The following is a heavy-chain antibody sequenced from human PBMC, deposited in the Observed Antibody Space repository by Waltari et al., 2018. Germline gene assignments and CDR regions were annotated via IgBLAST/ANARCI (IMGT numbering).Heavy chain of an antibody. V-gene: IGHV1-2*06. Sequence: QVQLVQSGAEVKKPGASVKVSCEASGYTFTGHYMHWVRQAPGQGLEWMGRINPNSGGTNYAQKFQGRVTMTRDTSISTAYMELSRLRSDDTAVYYCARVLRIAVAGLHHFDYWGQGTLVTVSS. CDR3: ARVLRIAVAGLHHFDY. CDR2: INPNSGGT. J-gene: IGHJ4*02. CDR1: GYTFTGHY. D-gene: IGHD6-19*01.